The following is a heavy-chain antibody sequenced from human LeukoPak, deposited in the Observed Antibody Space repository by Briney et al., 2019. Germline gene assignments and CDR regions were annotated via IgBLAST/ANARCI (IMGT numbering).Heavy chain of an antibody. CDR1: GFTSSSYA. D-gene: IGHD3-10*01. CDR2: ISDSGGST. Sequence: PGGSLRLSCAASGFTSSSYAMNWVRQTPGKGLEWVSSISDSGGSTYYADSVKGRFTISRDNSKNTLYLQMNSLRAEDTAVYYCAKDSDQSGSGSYLHFWGQGTLVTVSS. J-gene: IGHJ4*02. CDR3: AKDSDQSGSGSYLHF. V-gene: IGHV3-23*01.